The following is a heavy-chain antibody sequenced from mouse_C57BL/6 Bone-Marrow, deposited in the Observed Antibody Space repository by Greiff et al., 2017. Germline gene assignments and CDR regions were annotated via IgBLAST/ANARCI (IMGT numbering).Heavy chain of an antibody. CDR1: GYTFTSYW. J-gene: IGHJ2*01. CDR2: IYPTSGRT. D-gene: IGHD4-1*01. V-gene: IGHV1-55*01. CDR3: ARSGPLGRSFDY. Sequence: QVQLKQPGAELVKPGASVKMSCKASGYTFTSYWITWVKQRPGQGLEWIGDIYPTSGRTNYNEKFKSKAILTVDTSSNTSYLQLSSLTSGDSSVFYCARSGPLGRSFDYWGQGTTLTVSS.